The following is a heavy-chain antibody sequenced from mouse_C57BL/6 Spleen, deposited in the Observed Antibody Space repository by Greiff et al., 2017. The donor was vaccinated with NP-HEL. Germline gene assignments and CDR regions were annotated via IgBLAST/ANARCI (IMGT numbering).Heavy chain of an antibody. CDR2: IDPETGGT. Sequence: QVQLKESGAELVRPGASVTLSCKASGYTFTDYEMHWVKQTPVHGLEWIGAIDPETGGTAYNQKFKGKAILTADKSSSTAYMELRSLTSEDSAVYYCTAITTVVAPWGQGTLVTVSA. D-gene: IGHD1-1*01. J-gene: IGHJ3*01. CDR1: GYTFTDYE. CDR3: TAITTVVAP. V-gene: IGHV1-15*01.